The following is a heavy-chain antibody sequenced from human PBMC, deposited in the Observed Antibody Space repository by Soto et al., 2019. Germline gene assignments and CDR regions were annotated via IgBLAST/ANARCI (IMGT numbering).Heavy chain of an antibody. CDR1: GGSFSGYY. V-gene: IGHV4-34*01. CDR3: ARGSIFGRLFDY. Sequence: ASETLSLTCAVYGGSFSGYYWSWIRQPPGKGLEWIGEINHSGSTNYNPSLKSRVTISVDTSKNQFSLKLSSVTAADTAVYYCARGSIFGRLFDYWGQGTMVTVYS. D-gene: IGHD3-3*02. J-gene: IGHJ4*02. CDR2: INHSGST.